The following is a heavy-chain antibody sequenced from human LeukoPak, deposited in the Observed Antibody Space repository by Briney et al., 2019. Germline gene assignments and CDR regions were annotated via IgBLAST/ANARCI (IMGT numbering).Heavy chain of an antibody. V-gene: IGHV3-53*01. CDR1: GFTVSSNS. D-gene: IGHD3-16*01. J-gene: IGHJ4*02. CDR3: ARRAGAYTHPYDY. Sequence: GGSLRLSCAASGFTVSSNSMSWDRQAPGKGLEWVSFIYSAGSTHYSDSVKGRFTISIDNSKNTLYLQMNSLRAEDTAVYYCARRAGAYTHPYDYWGQGTLVTVSS. CDR2: IYSAGST.